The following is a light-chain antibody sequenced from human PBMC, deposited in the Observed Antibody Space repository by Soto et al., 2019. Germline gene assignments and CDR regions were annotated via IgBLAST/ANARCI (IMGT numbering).Light chain of an antibody. CDR2: AAS. Sequence: EIVMTQSPATLSVSPGERATLSCRASQSVSSYLAWYQQKPGQAPRLLIYAASARATGIPGRFSGSGSGTEFTLTISSLQSEDFAVYYCQQYNNWPWTFGQGTKVDIK. CDR1: QSVSSY. CDR3: QQYNNWPWT. J-gene: IGKJ1*01. V-gene: IGKV3-15*01.